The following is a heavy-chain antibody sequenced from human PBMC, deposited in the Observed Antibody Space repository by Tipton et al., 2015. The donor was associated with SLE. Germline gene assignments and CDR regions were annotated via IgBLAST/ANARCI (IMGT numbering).Heavy chain of an antibody. CDR3: ARQVDTEAVGSWNFAF. V-gene: IGHV4-39*01. J-gene: IGHJ2*01. CDR2: IYYSGST. Sequence: TLSLTCTISGSSISSSSHYWGWIRQPPGKGLEWIGSIYYSGSTYYNPSLKSRVTISVDTSKNQFSLKLSSVTAADTAVYYCARQVDTEAVGSWNFAFWGRGTLVTVSS. D-gene: IGHD5-18*01. CDR1: GSSISSSSHY.